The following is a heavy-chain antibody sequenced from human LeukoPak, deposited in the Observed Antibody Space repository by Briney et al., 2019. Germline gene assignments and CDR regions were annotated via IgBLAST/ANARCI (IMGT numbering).Heavy chain of an antibody. D-gene: IGHD2-15*01. CDR1: GFTFTNYN. V-gene: IGHV3-21*01. CDR2: FSSLSTYI. CDR3: ARDAGYCSGGNCYNPHFDF. Sequence: GGSLRLSCAASGFTFTNYNMIWVRQAPGKGLEWVSSFSSLSTYIYYADSVKGRFTVSRDSAKHSLYLQMNSLRAEDTAMYFCARDAGYCSGGNCYNPHFDFWGQGTLVTVSS. J-gene: IGHJ4*02.